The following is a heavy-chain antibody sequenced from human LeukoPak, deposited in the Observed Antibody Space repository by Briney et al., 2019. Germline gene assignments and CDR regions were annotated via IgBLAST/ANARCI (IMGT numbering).Heavy chain of an antibody. CDR2: INAGNGNT. D-gene: IGHD6-13*01. CDR1: GFTFSSYW. Sequence: GGSLRLSCAASGFTFSSYWMSWVRQAPGQRLEWMGWINAGNGNTKYSQKFQGRVTITRDTSASTAYMELSSLRSEDTAVYYCARDSSSWFRTPWGPFDPWGQGTLVTVSS. CDR3: ARDSSSWFRTPWGPFDP. J-gene: IGHJ5*02. V-gene: IGHV1-3*01.